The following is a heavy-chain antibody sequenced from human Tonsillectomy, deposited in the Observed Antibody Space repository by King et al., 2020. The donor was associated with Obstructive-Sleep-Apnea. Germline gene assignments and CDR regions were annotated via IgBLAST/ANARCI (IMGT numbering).Heavy chain of an antibody. Sequence: VQLVESGGVVVQPGGSLRLSCVVSGFTFDDYTMHWVRPAPGKGLEWVALISWDGGSTNYADSVKGRFTISRDNSKNSLYLQMNSLRTEDTALYYCAKDRYCSGGSCYSLSDGMDVWGQGTTVTVSS. J-gene: IGHJ6*02. CDR3: AKDRYCSGGSCYSLSDGMDV. V-gene: IGHV3-43*01. CDR2: ISWDGGST. D-gene: IGHD2-15*01. CDR1: GFTFDDYT.